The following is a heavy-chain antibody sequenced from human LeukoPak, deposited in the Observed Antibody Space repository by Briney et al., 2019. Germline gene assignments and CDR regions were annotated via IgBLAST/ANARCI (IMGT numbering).Heavy chain of an antibody. CDR2: MNPNNGDT. V-gene: IGHV1-8*01. J-gene: IGHJ3*02. CDR1: GYTFTSDH. CDR3: ARGRWLDDSGGSSGNAFDI. D-gene: IGHD3-22*01. Sequence: ASVKVSCKTSGYTFTSDHINWVRQAAGQGLEWMGWMNPNNGDTCYAQKFQGRVTMTRDTSITTAYLELTSLRSEDTAVYYCARGRWLDDSGGSSGNAFDIWGQGTMVTVSS.